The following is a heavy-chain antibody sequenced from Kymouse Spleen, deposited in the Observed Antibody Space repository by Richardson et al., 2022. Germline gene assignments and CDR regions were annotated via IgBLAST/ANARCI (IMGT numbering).Heavy chain of an antibody. J-gene: IGHJ5*02. Sequence: QVQLQQWGAGLLKPSETLSLTCAVYGGSFSGYYWSWIRQPPGKGLEWIGEINHSGSTNYNPSLKSRVTISVDTSKNQFSLKLSSVTAADTAVYYCARAVGATEDWFDPWGQGTLVTVSS. CDR3: ARAVGATEDWFDP. CDR2: INHSGST. CDR1: GGSFSGYY. V-gene: IGHV4-34*01. D-gene: IGHD1-26*01.